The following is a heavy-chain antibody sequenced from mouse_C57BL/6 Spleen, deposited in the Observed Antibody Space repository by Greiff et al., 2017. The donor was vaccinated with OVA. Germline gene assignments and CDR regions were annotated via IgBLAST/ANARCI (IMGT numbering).Heavy chain of an antibody. J-gene: IGHJ1*03. CDR1: EYEFPSHD. CDR3: ERSGGDGYSWYFDV. D-gene: IGHD2-3*01. CDR2: INSDGGST. V-gene: IGHV5-2*01. Sequence: EVQGVESGGGLVQPGESLKLSCESNEYEFPSHDMSWVRKTPEKRLELVAAINSDGGSTYYPDTMERRFIISRDNTKKTLYLQMSSLRSDDTALYYCERSGGDGYSWYFDVWGTGTTVTVSS.